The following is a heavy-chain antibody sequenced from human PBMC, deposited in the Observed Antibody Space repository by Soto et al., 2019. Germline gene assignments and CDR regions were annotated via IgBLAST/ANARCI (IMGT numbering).Heavy chain of an antibody. D-gene: IGHD6-13*01. CDR3: ARDCVYSSSWYGMDV. Sequence: PSETLSLTCTVSGDSISSNYYYWGWIRQPPGEGLEWIGNIFYSGRTYYNSSLKSRVIISVDTSRNLFSLKLRSVTAADTAMYYCARDCVYSSSWYGMDVWGQGTTVTVSS. CDR2: IFYSGRT. J-gene: IGHJ6*02. V-gene: IGHV4-39*02. CDR1: GDSISSNYYY.